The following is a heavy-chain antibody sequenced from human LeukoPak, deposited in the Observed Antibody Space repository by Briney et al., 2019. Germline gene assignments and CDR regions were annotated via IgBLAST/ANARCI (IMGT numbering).Heavy chain of an antibody. D-gene: IGHD3-10*01. CDR2: IIPILGIA. J-gene: IGHJ4*02. CDR3: ARVGAYYGVQIGVIDY. CDR1: GGTFSSYT. V-gene: IGHV1-69*02. Sequence: ASVKVSCKASGGTFSSYTISWVRQAPGQGLEWMGRIIPILGIANYAQKFQGRVTITADKSTSTAYTELSSLRSEDTAVYYCARVGAYYGVQIGVIDYWGQGTLVTVSS.